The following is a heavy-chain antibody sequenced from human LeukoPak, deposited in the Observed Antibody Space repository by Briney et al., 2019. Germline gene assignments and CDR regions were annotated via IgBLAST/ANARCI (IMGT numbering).Heavy chain of an antibody. Sequence: ASVKVSCKASGYTFTNYAMHWVRQAPGQRLEWMGWINAGNGNTKYSQKFQGRVTITRDTSASTAYMELSSLRSEDTAVYYCARDGLYGSGSYPLDYWGQGTLVTVSS. J-gene: IGHJ4*02. CDR3: ARDGLYGSGSYPLDY. D-gene: IGHD3-10*01. CDR1: GYTFTNYA. V-gene: IGHV1-3*01. CDR2: INAGNGNT.